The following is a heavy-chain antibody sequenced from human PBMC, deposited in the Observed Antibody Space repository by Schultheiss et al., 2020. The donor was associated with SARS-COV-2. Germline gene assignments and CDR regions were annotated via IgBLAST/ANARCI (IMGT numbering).Heavy chain of an antibody. CDR2: ISSDGTVT. J-gene: IGHJ4*02. D-gene: IGHD3-22*01. CDR1: GFTFSSYW. CDR3: ARVVVVGVNDY. V-gene: IGHV3-74*01. Sequence: GGSLRLSCDVSGFTFSSYWMHWVRQVLGKGLVWVARISSDGTVTSYADSVKGRFTISRDNARNALYLQMNSLRTEDTALYHCARVVVVGVNDYWGQGTLVTVSS.